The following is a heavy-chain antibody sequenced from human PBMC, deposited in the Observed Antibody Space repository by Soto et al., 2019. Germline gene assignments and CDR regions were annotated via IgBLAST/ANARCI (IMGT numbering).Heavy chain of an antibody. CDR1: GFTFSSYE. CDR2: ISSSGSTI. D-gene: IGHD1-26*01. CDR3: AKVPVGATGRFDY. Sequence: GGSLRLSCAASGFTFSSYEMNWVRQAPGKGLEWVSYISSSGSTIYYADSVKGRFTISRDNAKNSLYLQMNSLRAEDTAVYYCAKVPVGATGRFDYWGQGTLVTVSS. V-gene: IGHV3-48*03. J-gene: IGHJ4*02.